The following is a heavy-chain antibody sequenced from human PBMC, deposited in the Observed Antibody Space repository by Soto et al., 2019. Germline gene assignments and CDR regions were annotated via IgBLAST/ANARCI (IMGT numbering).Heavy chain of an antibody. Sequence: SVKVSCKTSGGTFSLYSINWVRQAPGQGLEWMGGIIPIFGTADYAQNFHSRVTISADESTSTAYMELSSLTSEDTAVYYCARDHSVRPPHDAFDLWGQGTMVTVSS. CDR3: ARDHSVRPPHDAFDL. J-gene: IGHJ3*01. CDR2: IIPIFGTA. V-gene: IGHV1-69*13. D-gene: IGHD4-4*01. CDR1: GGTFSLYS.